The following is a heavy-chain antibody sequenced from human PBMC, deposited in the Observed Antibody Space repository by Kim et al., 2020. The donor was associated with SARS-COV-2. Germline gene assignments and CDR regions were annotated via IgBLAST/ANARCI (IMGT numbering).Heavy chain of an antibody. D-gene: IGHD3-10*01. V-gene: IGHV4-31*03. CDR2: IYYSGST. J-gene: IGHJ4*02. CDR3: ARARITMVRGVPLGEYFDY. CDR1: GGSISSGGYY. Sequence: SETLSLTCTVSGGSISSGGYYWSWIRQHPGKGLEWIGYIYYSGSTYYNPSLKSRVTISVDTSKNQFSLKLSSVTAADTAVYYCARARITMVRGVPLGEYFDYWGQGTLVTVSS.